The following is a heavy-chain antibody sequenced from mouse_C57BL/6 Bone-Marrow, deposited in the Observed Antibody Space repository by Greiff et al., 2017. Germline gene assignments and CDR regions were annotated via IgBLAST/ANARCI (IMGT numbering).Heavy chain of an antibody. CDR2: ISSGGSYT. D-gene: IGHD5-1-1*01. V-gene: IGHV5-6*01. CDR1: GFTFSSYG. CDR3: AKDTNWFAY. Sequence: EVNVVESGGDLVKPGGSLKLSCAASGFTFSSYGMSWVRQTPDKRLEWVATISSGGSYTYYPDSVKGRFTISRDNAKNTLYLQMSSLKSEDTAMYYCAKDTNWFAYWGQGTLVTVSA. J-gene: IGHJ3*01.